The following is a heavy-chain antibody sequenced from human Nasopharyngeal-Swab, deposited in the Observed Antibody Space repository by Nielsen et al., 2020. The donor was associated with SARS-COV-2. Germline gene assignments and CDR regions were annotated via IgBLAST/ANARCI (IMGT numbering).Heavy chain of an antibody. J-gene: IGHJ6*02. CDR3: ATGPISSSWDSYYYYGMDV. Sequence: GESMKISCAASGFNFSIYSMNWVRQAAGKGLEWVSYISSSSSTIYYADSVKGRFTISRDNAKNSLYLQMNSLRDEDTAVYYCATGPISSSWDSYYYYGMDVWGQGTTVTVSS. CDR2: ISSSSSTI. D-gene: IGHD6-13*01. CDR1: GFNFSIYS. V-gene: IGHV3-48*02.